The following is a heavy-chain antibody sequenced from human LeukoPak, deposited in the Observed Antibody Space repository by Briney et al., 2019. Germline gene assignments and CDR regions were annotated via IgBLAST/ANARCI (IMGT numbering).Heavy chain of an antibody. D-gene: IGHD4-23*01. J-gene: IGHJ3*02. CDR2: ISAYNGNT. CDR1: GYTFTSYG. CDR3: ARADIHDYGGNSKGRAFDI. Sequence: GASVKVSCKASGYTFTSYGISWVRQAPGQGLEWMGWISAYNGNTNYAQKLQGRVTMTTDTSTSTAYMELRSLRSDDTAVYYCARADIHDYGGNSKGRAFDIWGQGTMVTVSS. V-gene: IGHV1-18*01.